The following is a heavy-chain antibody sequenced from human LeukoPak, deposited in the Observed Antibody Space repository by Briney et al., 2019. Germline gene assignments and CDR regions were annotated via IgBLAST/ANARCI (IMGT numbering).Heavy chain of an antibody. J-gene: IGHJ5*02. V-gene: IGHV3-30*02. D-gene: IGHD3-10*01. CDR3: AKDLLRDRWFGES. CDR1: GFTLSNYG. Sequence: GGSLRLSCAASGFTLSNYGMHWVRQAPDKGLEWVAFIRYEGSSKYYADSVKDRFTISRDNSKNTLYLQMDSLRPEDTAIYYCAKDLLRDRWFGESWGQGTLVTVSS. CDR2: IRYEGSSK.